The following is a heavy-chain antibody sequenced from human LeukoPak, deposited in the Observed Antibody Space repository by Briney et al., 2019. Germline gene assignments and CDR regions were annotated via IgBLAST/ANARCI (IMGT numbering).Heavy chain of an antibody. CDR1: GLTFTDYW. Sequence: VQPGGALRLSCAASGLTFTDYWMAWARQFPGKWLEWMDHIKEDGSRKYYLDSVKGRYTISRDNARNSVNLEMSSLRADDTAMYYCARDANYHDGSNYYDVLDIWGQGTMVTVSS. D-gene: IGHD3-22*01. J-gene: IGHJ3*02. CDR3: ARDANYHDGSNYYDVLDI. V-gene: IGHV3-7*01. CDR2: IKEDGSRK.